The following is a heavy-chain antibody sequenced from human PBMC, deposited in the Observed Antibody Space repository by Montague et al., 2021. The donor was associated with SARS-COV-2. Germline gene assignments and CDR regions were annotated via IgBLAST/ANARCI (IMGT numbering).Heavy chain of an antibody. V-gene: IGHV4-34*01. CDR2: INHSGST. D-gene: IGHD2-15*01. CDR1: GGSFSGYY. CDR3: ARGGGCSGGSCYSGWEASYYGLDV. J-gene: IGHJ6*02. Sequence: SETLSLTCAVYGGSFSGYYWSWIRQPPGKGLEWIGEINHSGSTNYNPSLKSRVTISVDTSKNQFSLKLSSVTAADTAVYYCARGGGCSGGSCYSGWEASYYGLDVWGQGTTVTVSS.